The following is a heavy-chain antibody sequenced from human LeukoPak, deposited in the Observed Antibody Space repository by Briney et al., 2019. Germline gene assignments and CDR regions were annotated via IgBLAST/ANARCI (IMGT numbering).Heavy chain of an antibody. Sequence: ASVKVSCKASGYTFTSYYMHWVRQAPGQGLEWMGIINPSGGSTSYAQKFQGRVTMTRDTSTSTVYMELSSLRSEDTAVYYCASGLFSHLHPPPLDYWGQGTLVTVSS. CDR1: GYTFTSYY. J-gene: IGHJ4*02. V-gene: IGHV1-46*01. CDR3: ASGLFSHLHPPPLDY. D-gene: IGHD4-11*01. CDR2: INPSGGST.